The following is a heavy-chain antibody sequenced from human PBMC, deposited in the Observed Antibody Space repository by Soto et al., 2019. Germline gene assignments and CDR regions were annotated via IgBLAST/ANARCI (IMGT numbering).Heavy chain of an antibody. CDR2: ISSSGSTI. D-gene: IGHD6-13*01. V-gene: IGHV3-11*01. Sequence: GSLRLSCVASGFTFSDYYMSWIRQAPGKGLEWVSYISSSGSTIYYADSVKGRFTISRDNAKNSLYLQMNSLRAEDTAVYYCARGGVHSSSWGHCFDYWGQGTLVTVSS. CDR3: ARGGVHSSSWGHCFDY. J-gene: IGHJ4*02. CDR1: GFTFSDYY.